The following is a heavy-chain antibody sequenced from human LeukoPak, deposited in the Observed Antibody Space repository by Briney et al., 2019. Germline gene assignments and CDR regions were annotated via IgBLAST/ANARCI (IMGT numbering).Heavy chain of an antibody. Sequence: ASVKVSCKASGYTFTSYGISWVRQAPGQGLEWMGWISAYNGNTNYAQKLQGRVTTTTDTSTSTAYMELRSLRSDDTAVYYCARVDYCSGGSCYPEYWGQGTLVTVSS. CDR1: GYTFTSYG. J-gene: IGHJ4*02. V-gene: IGHV1-18*01. CDR3: ARVDYCSGGSCYPEY. CDR2: ISAYNGNT. D-gene: IGHD2-15*01.